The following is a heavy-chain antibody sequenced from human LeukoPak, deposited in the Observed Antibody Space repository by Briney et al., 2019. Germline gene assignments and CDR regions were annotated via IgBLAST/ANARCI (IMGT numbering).Heavy chain of an antibody. D-gene: IGHD2-15*01. CDR3: ARELPSRFLFDY. J-gene: IGHJ4*02. CDR1: GGTFSSYA. Sequence: ASVKVSCKASGGTFSSYAISWVRQAPGQGLEWMGRIIPILGIANYAQKFQGRVTITADKSTSTAYMELSSLRSEDTAVYYCARELPSRFLFDYWGQGTLVTVSS. V-gene: IGHV1-69*04. CDR2: IIPILGIA.